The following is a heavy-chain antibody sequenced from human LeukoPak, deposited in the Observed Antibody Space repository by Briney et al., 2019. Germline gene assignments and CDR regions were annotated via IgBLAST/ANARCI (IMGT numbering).Heavy chain of an antibody. Sequence: GGSLRLSCAASGFTFSTFWMHWVRQAPGKGLVWVSRVNSDGSGTYYADSVKGRFTISRDNAKNTVYLQMNSLRVEDMAVYYCVGGPRSTSYPYWGQGTLVAVSS. J-gene: IGHJ4*02. CDR1: GFTFSTFW. V-gene: IGHV3-74*01. D-gene: IGHD2-2*01. CDR3: VGGPRSTSYPY. CDR2: VNSDGSGT.